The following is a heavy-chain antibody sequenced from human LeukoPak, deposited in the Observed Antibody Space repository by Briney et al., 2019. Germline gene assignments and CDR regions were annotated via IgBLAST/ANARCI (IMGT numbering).Heavy chain of an antibody. CDR2: IYSGGST. D-gene: IGHD3-10*01. V-gene: IGHV3-66*01. CDR3: ARDRVSYYYGSGSYMPNWFDP. CDR1: EFSVGSNY. J-gene: IGHJ5*02. Sequence: GGSLRLSCAASEFSVGSNYMTWVRQAPGKGLEWVSLIYSGGSTYYADSVKGRFTISRDNSKNTLYLQMNSLRAEDTAVYYCARDRVSYYYGSGSYMPNWFDPWGQGTLVTVSS.